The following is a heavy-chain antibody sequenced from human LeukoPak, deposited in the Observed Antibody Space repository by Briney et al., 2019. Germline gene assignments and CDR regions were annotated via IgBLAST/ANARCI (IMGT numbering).Heavy chain of an antibody. Sequence: GGSLRLSCAASGFTFSSYAMSWVRQAPGKGLEWVSAISGSVGSTYYADSVKGRFTISRDNSKNTLYLQMNSLRAEDTAVYYCAVGISGVYFDYWGQGTLVTVSS. D-gene: IGHD2-21*01. CDR2: ISGSVGST. V-gene: IGHV3-23*01. CDR1: GFTFSSYA. J-gene: IGHJ4*02. CDR3: AVGISGVYFDY.